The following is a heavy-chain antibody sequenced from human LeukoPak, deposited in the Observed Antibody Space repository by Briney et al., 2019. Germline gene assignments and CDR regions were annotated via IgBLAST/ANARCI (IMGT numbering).Heavy chain of an antibody. D-gene: IGHD1-26*01. CDR2: ISSSGSTI. V-gene: IGHV3-48*03. CDR3: ARERKPVGFDY. J-gene: IGHJ4*02. CDR1: GFTFSSYE. Sequence: GGSLRLSCAASGFTFSSYEMNWVRQAPGKGLEWVSYISSSGSTIYYADSVKGRFTISRDNAKNSLYLQMNSLRVEDMAVYYCARERKPVGFDYWGQGTLVTVSS.